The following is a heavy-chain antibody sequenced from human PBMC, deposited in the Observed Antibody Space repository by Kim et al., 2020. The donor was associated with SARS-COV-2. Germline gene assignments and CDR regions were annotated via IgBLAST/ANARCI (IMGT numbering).Heavy chain of an antibody. CDR1: GFTFRDYA. Sequence: GGSLRLSCAASGFTFRDYAMHWVRQAPGKGLEWVSGISWNSGSIHYADSVKGRLTISRDNAKNSLYLQMNSLSAEDTALYYCAKDKGDVTVNDYMDVWGKGTPLTVPS. V-gene: IGHV3-9*01. CDR2: ISWNSGSI. CDR3: AKDKGDVTVNDYMDV. J-gene: IGHJ6*03. D-gene: IGHD4-4*01.